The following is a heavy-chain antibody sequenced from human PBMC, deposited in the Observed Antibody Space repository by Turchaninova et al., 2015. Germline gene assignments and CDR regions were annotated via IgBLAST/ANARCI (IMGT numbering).Heavy chain of an antibody. D-gene: IGHD3-22*01. CDR3: ARAQYYYDSSGYSHAFDI. J-gene: IGHJ3*02. Sequence: QVQLQESGPGLVKPSETLSLTCAVSGYSISSGYYWGWIRKPPGRGLEWIGSIYHRGSTSYNPSLKSRVTISVDTSKDQFSLKLTSVTAADTAVYYCARAQYYYDSSGYSHAFDIWGHGTMVSVSS. CDR2: IYHRGST. V-gene: IGHV4-38-2*01. CDR1: GYSISSGYY.